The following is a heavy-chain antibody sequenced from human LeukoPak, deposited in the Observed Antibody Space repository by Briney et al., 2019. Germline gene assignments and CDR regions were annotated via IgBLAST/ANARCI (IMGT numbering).Heavy chain of an antibody. Sequence: SETLSLTCTVSGGSISSYYWSWIRQPPGRGLEWIGYIYYSGSTNYNPSLKSRVTISVDTSKNQFSLKVNSVTAADTAVYYCARDPGYYDSSGYVDWGQGTLVTVSS. J-gene: IGHJ4*02. D-gene: IGHD3-22*01. CDR1: GGSISSYY. V-gene: IGHV4-59*12. CDR3: ARDPGYYDSSGYVD. CDR2: IYYSGST.